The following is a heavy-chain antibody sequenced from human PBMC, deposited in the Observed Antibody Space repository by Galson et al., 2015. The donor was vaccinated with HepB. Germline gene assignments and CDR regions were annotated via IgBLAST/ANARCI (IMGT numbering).Heavy chain of an antibody. Sequence: SVKVSCKASGSTFTSYDINWVRQATGQGLEWMGWMNPNSGNTGYAQKFQGRVTMTRNTSISTAYMELSSLRSEDTAVYYCARLNLGATTPPGRYCGQGTLVTVSS. CDR2: MNPNSGNT. D-gene: IGHD1-26*01. J-gene: IGHJ4*02. CDR3: ARLNLGATTPPGRY. CDR1: GSTFTSYD. V-gene: IGHV1-8*01.